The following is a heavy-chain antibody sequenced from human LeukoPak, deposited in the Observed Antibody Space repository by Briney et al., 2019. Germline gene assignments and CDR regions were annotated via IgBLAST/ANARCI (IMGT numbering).Heavy chain of an antibody. J-gene: IGHJ4*02. CDR3: ARDHVLTGWVFDY. Sequence: SETLSLTCTVSGGSISSYYWSWIRQPPGKGLEWIGYIYNSGSTNYNPSLKSRVTMSVDTSKNQFSLKLSSVTAADTAVYYCARDHVLTGWVFDYWGQGTLVTVSS. CDR1: GGSISSYY. D-gene: IGHD3-9*01. CDR2: IYNSGST. V-gene: IGHV4-59*12.